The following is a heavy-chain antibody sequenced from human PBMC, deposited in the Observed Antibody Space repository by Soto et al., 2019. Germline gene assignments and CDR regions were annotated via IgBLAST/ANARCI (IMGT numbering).Heavy chain of an antibody. CDR2: IIPIFGTA. J-gene: IGHJ2*01. Sequence: QVQLVQSGAEVKKPGSSVKVSCKASGGTFSSYAISWVRQAPGQGLEWMGGIIPIFGTANYAQKFQGRVTITADESTSTAYMELGSLGSEDTAVYYCARDLVRGGTGWYFDLWGRGTLVTVSS. D-gene: IGHD3-10*01. CDR1: GGTFSSYA. CDR3: ARDLVRGGTGWYFDL. V-gene: IGHV1-69*12.